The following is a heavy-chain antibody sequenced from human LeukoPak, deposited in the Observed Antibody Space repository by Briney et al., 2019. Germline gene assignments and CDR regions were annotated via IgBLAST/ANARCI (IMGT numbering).Heavy chain of an antibody. Sequence: SETLSLTCTVSGGSISSGYHYWGWIRQPPGKGLEWIGSIYESGRTHYNPFLRSRITISVDTSKNQFSLELSSVTAADTAVYYCARGDSSSWSLFDYWGQGTLVTVSS. CDR2: IYESGRT. D-gene: IGHD6-13*01. V-gene: IGHV4-39*01. J-gene: IGHJ4*02. CDR1: GGSISSGYHY. CDR3: ARGDSSSWSLFDY.